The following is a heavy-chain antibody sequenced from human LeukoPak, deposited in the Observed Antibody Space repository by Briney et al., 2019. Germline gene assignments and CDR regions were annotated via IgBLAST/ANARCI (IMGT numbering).Heavy chain of an antibody. CDR1: GFTFDDYG. V-gene: IGHV3-20*04. CDR3: ARAAYYDSSGYPIDY. CDR2: INWNGGST. D-gene: IGHD3-22*01. J-gene: IGHJ4*02. Sequence: PGGSLRLSCAASGFTFDDYGMSWVRQAPGKGLEWVSGINWNGGSTGYADSVKGRFTISRGNAKNSLYLQMNSLRAEDTALYYCARAAYYDSSGYPIDYWGQGTLVTVSS.